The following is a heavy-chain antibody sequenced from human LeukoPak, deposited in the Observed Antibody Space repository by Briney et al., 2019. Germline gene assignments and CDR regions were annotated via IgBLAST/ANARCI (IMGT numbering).Heavy chain of an antibody. CDR1: GYNFNNYW. Sequence: GESLKISCKSSGYNFNNYWIGWVRQVPGKGLDWMGIIYPGDSDTRYNPSFHGQVTVSADQSINTAYLQWNRPKASDTAIYYCARHFEAAGNSYGDFFYYHLDVWGKGTPVTVSS. V-gene: IGHV5-51*01. D-gene: IGHD4-17*01. J-gene: IGHJ6*03. CDR3: ARHFEAAGNSYGDFFYYHLDV. CDR2: IYPGDSDT.